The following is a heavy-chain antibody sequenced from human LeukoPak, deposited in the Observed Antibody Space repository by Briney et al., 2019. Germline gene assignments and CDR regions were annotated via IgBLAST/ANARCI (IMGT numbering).Heavy chain of an antibody. CDR1: GYTFTSYG. J-gene: IGHJ4*02. V-gene: IGHV1-18*01. CDR2: ISAYNGNT. CDR3: ARATRGYGDYDY. Sequence: ASVKVSCKASGYTFTSYGISWVRQAPGQGLELMGWISAYNGNTNYAQNLRGRVTMTTDTSTSTAYMELRSLRSDDTAVYYCARATRGYGDYDYWGQGTLVTVSS. D-gene: IGHD4-17*01.